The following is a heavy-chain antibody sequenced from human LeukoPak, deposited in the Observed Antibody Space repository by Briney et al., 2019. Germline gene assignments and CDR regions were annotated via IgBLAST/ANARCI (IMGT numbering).Heavy chain of an antibody. CDR1: GFAFSSYG. V-gene: IGHV3-33*01. CDR3: ARDREYYYDSSGYYSLVGAFDI. Sequence: GRSLRLSCAASGFAFSSYGMHWVRRAPGKGLEWVAVIWYDGSNKYYADSVKGRFTISRDNSKNTLYLQMNSLRAEDTAVYYCARDREYYYDSSGYYSLVGAFDIWGQGTMVTVSS. J-gene: IGHJ3*02. CDR2: IWYDGSNK. D-gene: IGHD3-22*01.